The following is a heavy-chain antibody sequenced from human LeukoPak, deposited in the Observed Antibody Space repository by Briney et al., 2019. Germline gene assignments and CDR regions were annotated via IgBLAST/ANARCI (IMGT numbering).Heavy chain of an antibody. V-gene: IGHV3-23*01. D-gene: IGHD3-10*01. CDR3: AKNKSPVVRGNPNYYYYGMDV. Sequence: GGSLRRSCAASGFTFISYAMSWVRQAPGKGLEWVSAISGSGGSTYYADSVKGRFTISKDNSKNTLYLQMNSLRAEDTAVYYCAKNKSPVVRGNPNYYYYGMDVWGQGTTVTVPS. CDR1: GFTFISYA. CDR2: ISGSGGST. J-gene: IGHJ6*02.